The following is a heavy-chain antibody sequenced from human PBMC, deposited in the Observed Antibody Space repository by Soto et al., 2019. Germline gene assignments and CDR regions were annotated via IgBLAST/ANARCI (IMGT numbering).Heavy chain of an antibody. CDR3: ARHRPVNSPPRDAWWFDP. CDR1: GGSISSGDYY. V-gene: IGHV4-39*01. J-gene: IGHJ5*02. CDR2: IFHSGTA. Sequence: NPSETLSLTCTVSGGSISSGDYYWSWIRQPPGKGLEWIGSIFHSGTAYYNPSLMSRAAMSVDTSKNQFSLKLSSVTAADTAVYYCARHRPVNSPPRDAWWFDPWGQGTLVTVS.